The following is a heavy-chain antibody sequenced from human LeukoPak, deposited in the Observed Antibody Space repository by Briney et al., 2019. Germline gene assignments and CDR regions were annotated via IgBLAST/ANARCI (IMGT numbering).Heavy chain of an antibody. D-gene: IGHD5-18*01. CDR2: IYSAGTT. V-gene: IGHV3-66*01. J-gene: IGHJ4*02. CDR1: GFTVSDNY. CDR3: ARAQGGKIQLWDYYFDY. Sequence: AGGSLRLSCAASGFTVSDNYISWVRQAPGKGLKWVALIYSAGTTHADSVRGRFTISRDKSKNMLYLQMNSLRAEDTAVYFCARAQGGKIQLWDYYFDYWGQGTLVTVSS.